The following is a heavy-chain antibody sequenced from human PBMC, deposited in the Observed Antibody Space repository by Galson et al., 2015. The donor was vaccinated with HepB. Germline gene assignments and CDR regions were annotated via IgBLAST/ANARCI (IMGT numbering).Heavy chain of an antibody. Sequence: QSGAEVKKPGESLKISCKGSGYSFTSYWIGWVRQMPGKGLEWMGIIYPGDSDTRYSPSFQGQVTISADKSISTAYLQWSSLKASDTAMYYCARLANYYGSGSYLDYWGQGTLVTVSS. CDR2: IYPGDSDT. J-gene: IGHJ4*02. V-gene: IGHV5-51*01. CDR3: ARLANYYGSGSYLDY. D-gene: IGHD3-10*01. CDR1: GYSFTSYW.